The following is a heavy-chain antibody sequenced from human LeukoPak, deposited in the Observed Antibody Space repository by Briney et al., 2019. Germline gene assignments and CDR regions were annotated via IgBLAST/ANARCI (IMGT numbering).Heavy chain of an antibody. CDR1: GGSYSGYY. J-gene: IGHJ4*02. D-gene: IGHD2-15*01. Sequence: PSETLSLTCAVYGGSYSGYYWSWIRQPPGKGLEWIGVINHSGSTNYNPSLKSRVTISVDTSKNQFSLKLSSVTAADTAVYYCARDVAYCSGGSCSDYWGQGTLVTVSS. CDR3: ARDVAYCSGGSCSDY. CDR2: INHSGST. V-gene: IGHV4-34*01.